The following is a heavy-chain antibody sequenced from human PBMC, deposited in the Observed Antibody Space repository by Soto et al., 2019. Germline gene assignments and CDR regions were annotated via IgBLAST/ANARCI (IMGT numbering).Heavy chain of an antibody. CDR3: ARDVAYYDFWSGYYLYYFDY. CDR2: IYYSGST. D-gene: IGHD3-3*01. CDR1: GGSISSYY. J-gene: IGHJ4*02. V-gene: IGHV4-59*01. Sequence: XATLSLTCTVSGGSISSYYWSWMRQPPGKGLEWIGYIYYSGSTNYNPSLKSRVTISVDTSKNQFSLKLSSVTAADTAVYYCARDVAYYDFWSGYYLYYFDYWGQGTLVTVSS.